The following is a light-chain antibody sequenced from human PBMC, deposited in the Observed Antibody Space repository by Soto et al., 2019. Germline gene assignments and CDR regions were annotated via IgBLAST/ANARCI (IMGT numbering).Light chain of an antibody. CDR1: RGIGNS. CDR3: QKYDSAPFT. CDR2: GAS. V-gene: IGKV1-27*01. Sequence: DIQMTQSPSSLSASVGDRVTFTCRASRGIGNSLAWYHQKPGKVPTLLIYGASTLESGVPSRFSGSGSGTYFTLTINSLQPDDVATYYCQKYDSAPFTFGPGSKVNLK. J-gene: IGKJ3*01.